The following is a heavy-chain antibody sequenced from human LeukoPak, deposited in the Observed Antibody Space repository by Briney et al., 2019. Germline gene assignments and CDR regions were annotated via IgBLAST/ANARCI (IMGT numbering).Heavy chain of an antibody. CDR1: GYSFTSYW. CDR3: ARAPPYYYDSSGYYGLDAFDI. CDR2: IYPGDSDT. V-gene: IGHV5-51*01. J-gene: IGHJ3*02. Sequence: PGESLKISCKGSGYSFTSYWIGWVRQLPGKGLEWMGIIYPGDSDTRYSPSFQGQVTISADKSISTAYLQWSSLKASDTAMYYCARAPPYYYDSSGYYGLDAFDIWGQGTMVTVSS. D-gene: IGHD3-22*01.